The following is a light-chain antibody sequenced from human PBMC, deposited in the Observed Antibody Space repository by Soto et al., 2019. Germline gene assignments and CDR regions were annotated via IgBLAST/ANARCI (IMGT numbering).Light chain of an antibody. V-gene: IGKV1-33*01. Sequence: DIQMTQSPSSLSASVGDRATIACQCSQAGGRNLIWLQQKPGEAPKLLIYDASNLERGVPSRFSGSGSGTDFTLNISSLQPEDVATYYCQQYSSMVSFGGGTAIEIK. CDR1: QAGGRN. CDR2: DAS. J-gene: IGKJ4*01. CDR3: QQYSSMVS.